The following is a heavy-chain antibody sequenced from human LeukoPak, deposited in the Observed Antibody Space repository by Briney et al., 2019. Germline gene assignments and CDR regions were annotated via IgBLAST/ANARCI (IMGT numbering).Heavy chain of an antibody. V-gene: IGHV1-18*01. CDR2: ISAYNGNT. D-gene: IGHD6-19*01. Sequence: GASVKVSCKASGYTFTSCGISWVRQAPGQGLEWMGWISAYNGNTNYAQKLQGRVTMTTDTSTSTAYMELRSLRSDDTAVFYCARDRSIAVAGTPRYYYMDVWGKGTTVTVSS. CDR3: ARDRSIAVAGTPRYYYMDV. J-gene: IGHJ6*03. CDR1: GYTFTSCG.